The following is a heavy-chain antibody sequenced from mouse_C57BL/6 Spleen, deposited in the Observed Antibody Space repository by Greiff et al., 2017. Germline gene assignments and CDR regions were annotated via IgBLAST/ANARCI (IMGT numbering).Heavy chain of an antibody. CDR3: PREKRDYGSAGYGFAY. CDR1: GYTFTSYW. Sequence: EVQLQQSGTVLARPGASVKMSCKTSGYTFTSYWLHWVKQRPGQGLEWIGAIYPGNSDPSYNQKFKGKDKLTAVTSASTAYMELSSLTKEDSAVYYCPREKRDYGSAGYGFAYWGQGTLVTVSA. V-gene: IGHV1-5*01. CDR2: IYPGNSDP. J-gene: IGHJ3*01. D-gene: IGHD1-1*01.